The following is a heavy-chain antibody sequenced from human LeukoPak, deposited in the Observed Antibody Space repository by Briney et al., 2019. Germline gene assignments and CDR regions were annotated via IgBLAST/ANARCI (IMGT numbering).Heavy chain of an antibody. Sequence: SETLSLTCAVYGVSFSVYYWSWICQPPGKGLEWIGEIVHSGNTKHNPSLKSRVTISVDTSKNQFSLNLTSVTAADTAVYYCARIGNYYFDYWGQGTLVTVSS. V-gene: IGHV4-34*12. CDR1: GVSFSVYY. D-gene: IGHD1-1*01. CDR3: ARIGNYYFDY. CDR2: IVHSGNT. J-gene: IGHJ4*02.